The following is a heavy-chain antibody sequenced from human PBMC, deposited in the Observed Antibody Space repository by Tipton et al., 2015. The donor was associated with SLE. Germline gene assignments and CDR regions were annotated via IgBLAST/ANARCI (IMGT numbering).Heavy chain of an antibody. CDR1: GYSISSGYY. CDR2: FSHSGST. CDR3: AGDPPSAYYYGMDV. J-gene: IGHJ6*02. Sequence: TLSLTCTVSGYSISSGYYWGWIRQPPGKGLEWIGSFSHSGSTYYNTSPKSRVTISVDTSKNQFSLKLSSVTAADTAVYYCAGDPPSAYYYGMDVWGQGTTVTVSS. V-gene: IGHV4-38-2*02.